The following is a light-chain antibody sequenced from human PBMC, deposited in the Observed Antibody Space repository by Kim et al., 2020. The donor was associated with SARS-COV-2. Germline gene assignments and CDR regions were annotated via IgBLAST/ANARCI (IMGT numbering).Light chain of an antibody. CDR2: RDS. CDR3: QVWDSSTAV. J-gene: IGLJ3*02. CDR1: VIGSKN. V-gene: IGLV3-9*01. Sequence: SLALGPAAMLACRGTVIGSKNVHWYQLKPGQAPVVVIYRDSNRPSGIPERFSGSNSGSTATLTISRAQDGDEADYFCQVWDSSTAVFGGGTKLTVL.